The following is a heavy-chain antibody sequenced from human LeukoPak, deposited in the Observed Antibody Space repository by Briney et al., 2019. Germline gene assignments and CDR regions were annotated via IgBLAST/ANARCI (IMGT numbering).Heavy chain of an antibody. J-gene: IGHJ4*02. CDR2: ITTINDK. V-gene: IGHV3-23*05. CDR1: GFSFRNYV. Sequence: PGRSLRLSCAVSGFSFRNYVMAWVRHARGKGLEWVSSITTINDKYYSDSVKGRFTISRDHSNSPLYQQVDSRRVEGPAVYYFAKDGGSYTGYFDYWGAGTLVTVSS. CDR3: AKDGGSYTGYFDY. D-gene: IGHD3-10*01.